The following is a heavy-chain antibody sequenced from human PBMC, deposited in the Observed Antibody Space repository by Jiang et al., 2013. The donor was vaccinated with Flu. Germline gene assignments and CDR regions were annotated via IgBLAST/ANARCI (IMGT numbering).Heavy chain of an antibody. Sequence: GLEWVSAISGSGGSTYYADSVKGRFTISRDNSKNTLYLQMNSLRAEDTAVYYCAKDDYVWGSYRPALNFDYWGQGTLVTVSS. CDR3: AKDDYVWGSYRPALNFDY. J-gene: IGHJ4*02. V-gene: IGHV3-23*01. D-gene: IGHD3-16*02. CDR2: ISGSGGST.